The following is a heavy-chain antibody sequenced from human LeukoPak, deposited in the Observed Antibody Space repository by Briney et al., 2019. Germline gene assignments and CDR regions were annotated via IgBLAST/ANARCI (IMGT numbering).Heavy chain of an antibody. V-gene: IGHV3-23*01. CDR1: GGSFSGYY. D-gene: IGHD6-19*01. CDR3: ARRGWLVNFDY. Sequence: PSETLSLTCAVYGGSFSGYYWSWVRQAPGKGLEWVSSISSSGDNTHYADSVKGRFTISRDNSKDTLYLQMNTLRAEDTAIYYCARRGWLVNFDYWGQGTLVTVSS. CDR2: ISSSGDNT. J-gene: IGHJ4*02.